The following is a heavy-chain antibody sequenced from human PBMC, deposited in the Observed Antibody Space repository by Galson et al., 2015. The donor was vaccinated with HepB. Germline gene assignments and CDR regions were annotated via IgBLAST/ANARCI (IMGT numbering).Heavy chain of an antibody. CDR2: ISGSGGST. CDR1: GFNVSSHA. D-gene: IGHD3-3*01. CDR3: AKDQGYDFWSGYSPRDAFDI. V-gene: IGHV3-23*01. J-gene: IGHJ3*02. Sequence: SLRLYCAASGFNVSSHAMNWVRQAPGKELEWVSVISGSGGSTYYADSVKGRFTISRDNSKNTLYLQMNSLRAEDTAVYYCAKDQGYDFWSGYSPRDAFDIWGQGTMVIVSS.